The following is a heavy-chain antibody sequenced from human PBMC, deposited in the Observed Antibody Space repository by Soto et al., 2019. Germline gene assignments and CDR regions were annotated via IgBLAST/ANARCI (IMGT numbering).Heavy chain of an antibody. J-gene: IGHJ5*02. CDR2: IYTSGST. Sequence: PSETLSLTCTVSGGSISSYYWSWIRQPAGKGLEWIGRIYTSGSTNYNPSLKSRVTMSVDTSKNQFSLKLSSVTAADTAVYYCARDTDIVVAHNWFDPWGQGTLVTVSS. CDR1: GGSISSYY. V-gene: IGHV4-4*07. D-gene: IGHD2-2*01. CDR3: ARDTDIVVAHNWFDP.